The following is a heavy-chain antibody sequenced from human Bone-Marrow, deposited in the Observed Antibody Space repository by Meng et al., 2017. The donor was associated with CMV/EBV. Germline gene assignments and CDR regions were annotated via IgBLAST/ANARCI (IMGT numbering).Heavy chain of an antibody. CDR2: VNSDESST. V-gene: IGHV3-74*01. CDR3: VTDNNGYFSS. CDR1: GFTFSNNW. J-gene: IGHJ5*02. D-gene: IGHD3-22*01. Sequence: LSCAASGFTFSNNWMHWVRQVPGKGLVWVSRVNSDESSTSYADSVKGRFTISRDNAKNTLYLQMNSLTAEDAAMYYCVTDNNGYFSSWGQGALVTVSS.